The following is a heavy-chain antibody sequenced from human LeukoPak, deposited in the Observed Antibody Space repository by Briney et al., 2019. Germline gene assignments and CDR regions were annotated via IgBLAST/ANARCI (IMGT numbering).Heavy chain of an antibody. CDR2: ISSSGSTT. J-gene: IGHJ4*02. CDR1: GFTFNSYA. CDR3: ARSCSCSF. Sequence: GGSLRLSCAASGFTFNSYAMSWVRQAPGKGLEWVSCISSSGSTTYYADSVKGRFTISRDNAKDSMYLQVNSLRAEDTAVYYCARSCSCSFWGQGTLVTVSS. V-gene: IGHV3-48*03. D-gene: IGHD6-13*01.